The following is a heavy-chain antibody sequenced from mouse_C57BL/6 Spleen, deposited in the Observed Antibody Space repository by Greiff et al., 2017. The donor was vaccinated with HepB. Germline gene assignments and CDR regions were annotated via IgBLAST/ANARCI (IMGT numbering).Heavy chain of an antibody. CDR3: AREGDYDYDGGYWYFDV. J-gene: IGHJ1*03. Sequence: VQLQQSGAELARPGASVKLSCKASGYTFTSYGISWVKQRTGQGLEWIGEIYPRSGNTYYTEKFKGKATLTADKSYSTAYMELSSLTSEDSAVYFCAREGDYDYDGGYWYFDVWGTRTTVTVSS. CDR1: GYTFTSYG. D-gene: IGHD2-4*01. V-gene: IGHV1-81*01. CDR2: IYPRSGNT.